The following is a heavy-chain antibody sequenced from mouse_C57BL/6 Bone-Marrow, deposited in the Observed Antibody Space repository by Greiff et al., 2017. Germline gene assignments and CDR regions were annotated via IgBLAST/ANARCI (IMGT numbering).Heavy chain of an antibody. D-gene: IGHD1-1*01. CDR2: IHPNSGST. V-gene: IGHV1-64*01. J-gene: IGHJ2*01. CDR1: GYTFTSYW. Sequence: QVQLQQPGAELVKPGASVKLSCKASGYTFTSYWMHWVKQRPGQGLEWIGMIHPNSGSTNYNEKFKSKATLTVDTSSSTAYMQLSSLTSENSAVYYCARGVITRVVDRDYGGQGTTLTVSA. CDR3: ARGVITRVVDRDY.